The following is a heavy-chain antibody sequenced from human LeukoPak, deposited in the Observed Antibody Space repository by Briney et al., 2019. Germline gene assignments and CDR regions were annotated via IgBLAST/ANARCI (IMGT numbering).Heavy chain of an antibody. J-gene: IGHJ1*01. V-gene: IGHV3-23*01. CDR1: GFTFSSYA. D-gene: IGHD2-21*02. Sequence: GGSLRLSCAASGFTFSSYAMSWVRQAPGKGLEWVSSISASGGSTLYADPVKGRFTISRDNSKNTLYLQMNSLRAEGTAVYYCAKKSAYCGGDCSLYFQHWGQGTLATVSS. CDR2: ISASGGST. CDR3: AKKSAYCGGDCSLYFQH.